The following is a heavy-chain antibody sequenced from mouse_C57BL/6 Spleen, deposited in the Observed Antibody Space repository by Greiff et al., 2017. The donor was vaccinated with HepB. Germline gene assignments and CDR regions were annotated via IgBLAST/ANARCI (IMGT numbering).Heavy chain of an antibody. Sequence: VQLQQSGPELVKPGASVKISCKASGYSFTDYNMNWVKQSNGKSLEWIGVINPNYGTTSYNQKFKGKATLTVDQSSSTSYMQLNSLTSEDSAVYYCSRERYGSSPYAMDYWGQGTSVTVSS. J-gene: IGHJ4*01. CDR1: GYSFTDYN. V-gene: IGHV1-39*01. CDR2: INPNYGTT. CDR3: SRERYGSSPYAMDY. D-gene: IGHD1-1*01.